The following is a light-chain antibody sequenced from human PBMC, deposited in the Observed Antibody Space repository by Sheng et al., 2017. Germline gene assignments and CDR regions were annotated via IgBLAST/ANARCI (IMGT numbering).Light chain of an antibody. CDR2: DAS. CDR3: QQRNNWPLT. CDR1: QDINKY. Sequence: DIQMTQSPSSLSASVGDRVTITCRASQDINKYLAWYQYKPGKIPKLLIYDASKRASGIPVRFSGSGSGTDFTLTISSLEPEDFAVYYCQQRNNWPLTLGGGTKGGDQT. V-gene: IGKV1-27*01. J-gene: IGKJ4*01.